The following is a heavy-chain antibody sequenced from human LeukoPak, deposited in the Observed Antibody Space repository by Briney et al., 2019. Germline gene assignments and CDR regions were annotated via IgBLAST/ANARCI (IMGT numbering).Heavy chain of an antibody. D-gene: IGHD2/OR15-2a*01. J-gene: IGHJ6*03. CDR2: IYKSGTT. V-gene: IGHV4-4*07. CDR3: ARSFLDYMDV. Sequence: SETLSLTCTVAGESINPYYWNWIRQSAGKGLEWIGHIYKSGTTNFNPSLTSRVTMSLDTSRNQFSLKLRSVTAADTAVYFCARSFLDYMDVWGKGTTVTVSS. CDR1: GESINPYY.